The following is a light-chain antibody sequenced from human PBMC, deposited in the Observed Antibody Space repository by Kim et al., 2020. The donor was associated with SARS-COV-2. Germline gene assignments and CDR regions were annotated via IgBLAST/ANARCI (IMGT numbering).Light chain of an antibody. Sequence: PGERATLSCRASQSVSSSYLAWYQQKPGQAPRLLIYGASSRATGIPDRFSGSGSGTDFTLTISRLEPEDFAVYYCQQYGSPLTFGGGTKVDIK. J-gene: IGKJ4*01. V-gene: IGKV3-20*01. CDR2: GAS. CDR1: QSVSSSY. CDR3: QQYGSPLT.